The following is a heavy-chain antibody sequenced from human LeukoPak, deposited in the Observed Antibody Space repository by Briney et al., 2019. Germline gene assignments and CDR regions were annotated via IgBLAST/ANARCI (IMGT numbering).Heavy chain of an antibody. Sequence: GGSLRLSCAASGFTFSSYAMSWVRQAPGKGLEWVSAISGSGGSTYYADSVKGRFTISRDNSKSTLYLQMNSLRAEDTAVYYCARDRLELRFTPYDYYYYYMDVWGKGTTVTVSS. CDR3: ARDRLELRFTPYDYYYYYMDV. CDR2: ISGSGGST. D-gene: IGHD1-7*01. J-gene: IGHJ6*03. V-gene: IGHV3-23*01. CDR1: GFTFSSYA.